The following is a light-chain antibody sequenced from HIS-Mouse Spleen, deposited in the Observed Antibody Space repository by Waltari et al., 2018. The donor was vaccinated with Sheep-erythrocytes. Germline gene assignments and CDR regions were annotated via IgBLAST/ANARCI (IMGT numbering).Light chain of an antibody. CDR1: QSVSSN. J-gene: IGKJ1*01. Sequence: EIVMTQSPATLSVSPGERATISCRASQSVSSNLAWYQQKPGQAPRLLIYGASPRATGIPARFSGSGSGTEFTLTISSLQSEDFAVYYCQQYNNWPRTFGQGTKVEIK. V-gene: IGKV3-15*01. CDR3: QQYNNWPRT. CDR2: GAS.